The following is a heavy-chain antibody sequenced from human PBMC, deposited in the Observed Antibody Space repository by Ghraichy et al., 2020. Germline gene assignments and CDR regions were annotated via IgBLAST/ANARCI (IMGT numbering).Heavy chain of an antibody. V-gene: IGHV4-59*01. Sequence: SETLSLTCTVSGGSISSYYWSWIRQRPGQGLEWIGYIYYSASTNYNPSLKSRVTISVDTSTNQFSLKLSSVTAADTAVYYCAWSITMVRGASYYYYVMDVRRQGTTVTV. CDR2: IYYSAST. D-gene: IGHD3-10*01. J-gene: IGHJ6*02. CDR3: AWSITMVRGASYYYYVMDV. CDR1: GGSISSYY.